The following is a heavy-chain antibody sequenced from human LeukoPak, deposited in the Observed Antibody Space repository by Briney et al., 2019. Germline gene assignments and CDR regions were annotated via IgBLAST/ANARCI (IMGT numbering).Heavy chain of an antibody. CDR1: GYTFTGYY. D-gene: IGHD2-15*01. J-gene: IGHJ4*02. Sequence: ASVKVSCKSSGYTFTGYYIHWVRQAPGQGLEWMGWINPNSGGTNYAQKFQGRVTMTRDTSMSTAYMELSGLRSDDTAVYYCSRDSGYCSGGSCWYFDFWGQGTLVTVSA. CDR2: INPNSGGT. V-gene: IGHV1-2*02. CDR3: SRDSGYCSGGSCWYFDF.